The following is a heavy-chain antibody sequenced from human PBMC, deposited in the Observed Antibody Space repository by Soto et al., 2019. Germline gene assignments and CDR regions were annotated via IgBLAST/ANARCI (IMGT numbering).Heavy chain of an antibody. J-gene: IGHJ1*01. CDR3: ARAGHIVVVTAIPPRAEYFQH. CDR1: GGSISSGDYY. D-gene: IGHD2-21*02. Sequence: QVQLQESGPGLVKPSQTLSLTCTVSGGSISSGDYYWSWIRQPPGKGLEWIGYIYYSGSTYYNPSLKSRVTISVDTSKNQFSLKLSSVTAADTAVYYCARAGHIVVVTAIPPRAEYFQHWGQGTLVTVSS. V-gene: IGHV4-30-4*01. CDR2: IYYSGST.